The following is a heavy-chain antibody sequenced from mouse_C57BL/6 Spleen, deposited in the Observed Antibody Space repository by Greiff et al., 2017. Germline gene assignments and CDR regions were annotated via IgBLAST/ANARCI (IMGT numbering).Heavy chain of an antibody. V-gene: IGHV1-7*01. Sequence: QVQLKQSGAELAKPGASVKMSCKASGYTFTSYWMHWVKQRPGQGLEWIGYINPSSGYTKYNQKFKGKATLTADKSSSTAYMQLSSLTYEDAAVYSCAYGTVFDYWGQGTTLTVSS. CDR2: INPSSGYT. CDR3: AYGTVFDY. J-gene: IGHJ2*01. D-gene: IGHD1-1*01. CDR1: GYTFTSYW.